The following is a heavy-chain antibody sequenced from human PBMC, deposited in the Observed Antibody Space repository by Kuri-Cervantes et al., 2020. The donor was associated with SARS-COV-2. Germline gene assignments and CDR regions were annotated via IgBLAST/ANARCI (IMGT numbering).Heavy chain of an antibody. CDR2: FDPEDGET. J-gene: IGHJ4*02. Sequence: ASVKVSCKVSGYTLTELSMHWVRQAPGKGLEWMGGFDPEDGETIYAQKFQGRVTMTEDTSTDTAYMELSSLRSEDTAVYYCARIPSGYSSSWYFGENFDYWGQGTLVTVSS. D-gene: IGHD6-13*01. CDR1: GYTLTELS. V-gene: IGHV1-24*01. CDR3: ARIPSGYSSSWYFGENFDY.